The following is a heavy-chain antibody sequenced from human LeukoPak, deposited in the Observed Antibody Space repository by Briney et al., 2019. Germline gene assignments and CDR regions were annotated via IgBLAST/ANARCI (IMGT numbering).Heavy chain of an antibody. CDR2: IKQDGSEK. CDR3: AREFGDIVVVPAAIRNWFDP. CDR1: GFTFSSYW. D-gene: IGHD2-2*02. Sequence: PGGSLRLSCAASGFTFSSYWMSWVRQAPGKGLEWVANIKQDGSEKYYVDSVKGRFTISRDNAKNSLYLQMNSLRAEDTAVYYCAREFGDIVVVPAAIRNWFDPWGQGTLVTVSS. V-gene: IGHV3-7*01. J-gene: IGHJ5*02.